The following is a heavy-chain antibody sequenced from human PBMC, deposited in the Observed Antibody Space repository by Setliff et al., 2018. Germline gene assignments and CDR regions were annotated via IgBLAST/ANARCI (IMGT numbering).Heavy chain of an antibody. J-gene: IGHJ6*03. CDR1: GFIFDEYA. D-gene: IGHD3-16*01. CDR3: ARSGGIGNYNWDV. Sequence: GGSLRLSCAASGFIFDEYAMHWVRQAPGKGLEWVANIKQDESEKHYVGSVKGRFTISRDNARNSVYLQMNSLGAEDTAVYYCARSGGIGNYNWDVWGKGTTVTVSS. CDR2: IKQDESEK. V-gene: IGHV3-7*01.